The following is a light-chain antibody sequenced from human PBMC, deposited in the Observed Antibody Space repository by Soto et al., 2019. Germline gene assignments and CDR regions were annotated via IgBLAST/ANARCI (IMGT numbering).Light chain of an antibody. CDR3: QQYGNSPQVT. CDR2: GAS. Sequence: NVLPRSRVTGPLFPGERDTLSCRAIQSVSSSYLAWYQQKPGQAPRLLIYGASSRATGIPDRFSGSGSGTDFSLTISRLEPEDFAVYYCQQYGNSPQVTFGQGTRLEIK. CDR1: QSVSSSY. J-gene: IGKJ5*01. V-gene: IGKV3-20*01.